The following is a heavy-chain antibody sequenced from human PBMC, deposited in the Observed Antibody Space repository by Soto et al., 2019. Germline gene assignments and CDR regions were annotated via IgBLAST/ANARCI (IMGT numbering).Heavy chain of an antibody. J-gene: IGHJ6*03. V-gene: IGHV3-74*01. CDR1: GFTFSSYW. D-gene: IGHD3-10*01. CDR3: ARGAGGYYSMDV. CDR2: VYTDGSRT. Sequence: EVQLVESGGGLVQPGGSLRLSCAASGFTFSSYWMHWVRQAPGKGLVWVSRVYTDGSRTSYADSVKGRFTISRDNAENTLYLQMNRLRAEDTAVYYCARGAGGYYSMDVWGKGTTVTVSS.